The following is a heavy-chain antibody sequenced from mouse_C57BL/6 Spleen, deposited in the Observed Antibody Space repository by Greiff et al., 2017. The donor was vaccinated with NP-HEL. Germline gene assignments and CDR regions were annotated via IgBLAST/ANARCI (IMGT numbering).Heavy chain of an antibody. Sequence: EVKLVESGGGLVKPGGSLKLSCAASGFTFSSYAMSWVRQTPEKRLEWVATISDGGSYTYYPDNVKGRFTISRDNAKNNLYLQMSHLKSEDTAMYYCARDRVYYYGSSYDYYAMDYWGQGTSVTVSS. J-gene: IGHJ4*01. CDR1: GFTFSSYA. CDR3: ARDRVYYYGSSYDYYAMDY. D-gene: IGHD1-1*01. CDR2: ISDGGSYT. V-gene: IGHV5-4*01.